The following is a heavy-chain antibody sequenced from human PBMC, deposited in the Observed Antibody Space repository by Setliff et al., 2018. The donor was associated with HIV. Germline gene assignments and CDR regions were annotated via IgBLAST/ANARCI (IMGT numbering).Heavy chain of an antibody. D-gene: IGHD3-10*01. CDR3: ARRIDDSGSFPDKNWFDT. J-gene: IGHJ5*02. CDR1: GDSISSYS. CDR2: IFSSGST. V-gene: IGHV4-4*09. Sequence: PSETLSLTCTVSGDSISSYSWNWIRQSPGGGLEWIGFIFSSGSTKYNPSLLSRVTMSIDTSKNQFSLRLTSVTAADTAVYYCARRIDDSGSFPDKNWFDTWGQGSLVTVS.